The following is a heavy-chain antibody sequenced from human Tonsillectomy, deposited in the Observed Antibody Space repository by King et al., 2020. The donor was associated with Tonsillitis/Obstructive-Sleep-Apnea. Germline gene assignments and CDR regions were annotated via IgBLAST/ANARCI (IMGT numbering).Heavy chain of an antibody. J-gene: IGHJ4*02. D-gene: IGHD2-2*01. CDR1: GFTFTSSA. CDR2: IVVGSGNT. V-gene: IGHV1-58*01. CDR3: ASPGRYCSSTSCYFSY. Sequence: QLMQSGPEVKKPGTSVKVSCKASGFTFTSSAVQWVRQARGQRLEWIGWIVVGSGNTNYAQKFQERVTITRDMSTSTAYMELSSLRSEDTAVYYCASPGRYCSSTSCYFSYWGQGTLVTVSS.